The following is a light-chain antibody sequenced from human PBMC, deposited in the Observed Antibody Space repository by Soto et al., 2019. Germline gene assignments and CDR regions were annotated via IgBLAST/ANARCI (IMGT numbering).Light chain of an antibody. CDR1: QSVSSNS. CDR2: GAS. Sequence: EIVLTQSPGTLSLSPGERATLSCRASQSVSSNSLAWFQLKPGQAPRLLIYGASSRATGIPDRFSGSGSGTDFTLTISNLEPEDFAVYYCQQHSHWPPWTFGQGTRVEIQ. CDR3: QQHSHWPPWT. V-gene: IGKV3D-20*02. J-gene: IGKJ1*01.